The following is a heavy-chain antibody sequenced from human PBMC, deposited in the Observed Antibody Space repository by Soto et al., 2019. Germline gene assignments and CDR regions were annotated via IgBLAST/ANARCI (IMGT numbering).Heavy chain of an antibody. J-gene: IGHJ4*02. CDR2: INPNSGGT. CDR1: GYTFTRYY. D-gene: IGHD3-22*01. Sequence: GASVKVSCKASGYTFTRYYMHLVRQAPGQGLEWMGWINPNSGGTNYAQKFQGWVTMTRDTSISTAYMELSRLRSDDTAVYYCARGVRRYYDSSGYYFFDYWGQGTLVTVSS. CDR3: ARGVRRYYDSSGYYFFDY. V-gene: IGHV1-2*04.